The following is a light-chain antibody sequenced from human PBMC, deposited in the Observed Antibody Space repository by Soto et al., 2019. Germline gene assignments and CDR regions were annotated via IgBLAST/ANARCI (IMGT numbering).Light chain of an antibody. V-gene: IGKV1-5*01. Sequence: DLQMTQSPSTLSASVGDRFTITCRASESISTWLAWYQQKPGKAPRLLIYDASTLERGVPSRFSGSGSGTDFTLTINSLQPEDFATYYCQQSFNTPVTFGQGTRLEIK. J-gene: IGKJ5*01. CDR3: QQSFNTPVT. CDR1: ESISTW. CDR2: DAS.